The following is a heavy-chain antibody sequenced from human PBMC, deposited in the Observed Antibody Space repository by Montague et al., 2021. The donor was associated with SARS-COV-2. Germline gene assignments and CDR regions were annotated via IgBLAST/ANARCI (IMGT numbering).Heavy chain of an antibody. CDR3: AREAWFGELLDAFDI. CDR1: GGSISSYY. Sequence: SETLSLTCTVSGGSISSYYWSWIRQPPGKGLERIGYIYYSGSTNYNPSLKSRVTISVDTSKNQFSLKLSSVTAADTAVYYCAREAWFGELLDAFDIWGQGTMVTVPS. D-gene: IGHD3-10*01. CDR2: IYYSGST. J-gene: IGHJ3*02. V-gene: IGHV4-59*01.